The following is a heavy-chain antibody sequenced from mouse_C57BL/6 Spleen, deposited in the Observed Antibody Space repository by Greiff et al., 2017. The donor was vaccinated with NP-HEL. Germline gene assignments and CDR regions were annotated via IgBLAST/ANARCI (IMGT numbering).Heavy chain of an antibody. Sequence: EVQRVESGGDLVKPGGSLKLSCAASGFTFSSYGMSWVRQTPDKRLEWVATISSGGSYTYYPDSVKGRFTISRDNAKNTLYLQMSSLKSEDTAMYDCAIQNYGSSYYAMDYWGQGTSVTVSS. V-gene: IGHV5-6*01. CDR2: ISSGGSYT. CDR1: GFTFSSYG. J-gene: IGHJ4*01. D-gene: IGHD1-1*01. CDR3: AIQNYGSSYYAMDY.